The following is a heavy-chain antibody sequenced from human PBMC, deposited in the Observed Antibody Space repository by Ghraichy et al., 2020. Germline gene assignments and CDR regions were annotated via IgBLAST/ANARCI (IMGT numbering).Heavy chain of an antibody. D-gene: IGHD2-2*01. CDR1: GFTFSSYA. CDR2: ISDSGGST. V-gene: IGHV3-23*01. Sequence: LSLTCAASGFTFSSYAMSWVRQAPGKGLEWVSVISDSGGSTYYADSVQGRFTISRDNSKNTLYLQMNSLRAEDTAVYYCAKRGRYVVPAEGDFDYWGQGTLVTVSS. J-gene: IGHJ4*02. CDR3: AKRGRYVVPAEGDFDY.